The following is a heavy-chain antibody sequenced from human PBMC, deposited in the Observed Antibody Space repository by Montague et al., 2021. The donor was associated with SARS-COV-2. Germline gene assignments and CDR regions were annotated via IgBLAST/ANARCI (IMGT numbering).Heavy chain of an antibody. CDR2: IYYSGST. V-gene: IGHV4-39*07. J-gene: IGHJ4*02. CDR1: GGSISSSSYY. CDR3: AREGGWLSRGSYYFDY. D-gene: IGHD3-22*01. Sequence: SETLSLNCTVSGGSISSSSYYWDWIRQPPGKGLEWIGSIYYSGSTYYNPSLKSRVTISVDTSKNQFSLKLSSVTAADTAVYYCAREGGWLSRGSYYFDYWGQGTLVTVST.